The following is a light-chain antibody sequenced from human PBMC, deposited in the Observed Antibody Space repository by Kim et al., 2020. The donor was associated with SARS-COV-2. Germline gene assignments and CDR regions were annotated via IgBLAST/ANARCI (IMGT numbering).Light chain of an antibody. CDR3: QQYYTYLCT. Sequence: ASVGYRVTLTCRASQSIYSFLAWYQQKPGNAPKTLIYNASILDSGVPSRFSGSESGTEFTLTISSLQPDDFATYYCQQYYTYLCTFGQGTRLDIK. CDR1: QSIYSF. CDR2: NAS. V-gene: IGKV1-5*03. J-gene: IGKJ5*01.